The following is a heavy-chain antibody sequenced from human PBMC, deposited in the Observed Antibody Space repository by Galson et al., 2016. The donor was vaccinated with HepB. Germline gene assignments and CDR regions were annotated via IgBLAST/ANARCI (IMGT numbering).Heavy chain of an antibody. Sequence: SVKVSCKASDYTFTSYGISWVRQAPGQGLEWMGWISANNGNANYAQKFQGRVTMTTDTSTNTAYMELRSLRSDDTAIYYCVRDWDIGFRVRSVDFWGQGTLVTVSS. V-gene: IGHV1-18*04. CDR1: DYTFTSYG. D-gene: IGHD1-26*01. J-gene: IGHJ4*02. CDR2: ISANNGNA. CDR3: VRDWDIGFRVRSVDF.